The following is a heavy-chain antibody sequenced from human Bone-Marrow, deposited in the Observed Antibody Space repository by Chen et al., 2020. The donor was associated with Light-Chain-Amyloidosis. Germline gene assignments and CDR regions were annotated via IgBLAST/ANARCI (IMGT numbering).Heavy chain of an antibody. CDR3: ARRGDGYNFDY. Sequence: QVQLQESGPGLVKPSETLSLTCSVSGGSISIYYWSWIRQPPGKGLEWIGYIYSSGNSNYNPSLKSRVTISIDTSKNQFSRKLSSVTAADTAVYYCARRGDGYNFDYWGQGTLVTVSS. J-gene: IGHJ4*02. D-gene: IGHD5-12*01. CDR1: GGSISIYY. CDR2: IYSSGNS. V-gene: IGHV4-59*08.